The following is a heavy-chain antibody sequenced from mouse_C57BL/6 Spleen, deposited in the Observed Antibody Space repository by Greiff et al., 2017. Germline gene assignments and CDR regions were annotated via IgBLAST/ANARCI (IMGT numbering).Heavy chain of an antibody. CDR1: GYSITSGYY. V-gene: IGHV3-6*01. D-gene: IGHD2-4*01. Sequence: VQLQESGPGLVTPSQSLSLTCSVTGYSITSGYYWNWIRQFPGNKLEWMGYISYDGSNNYNPSLKNRFSITRDTSKNQFFLKLNSVTTEDTATYYCARDDCDAMNYWGQGTSVTVSS. CDR2: ISYDGSN. CDR3: ARDDCDAMNY. J-gene: IGHJ4*01.